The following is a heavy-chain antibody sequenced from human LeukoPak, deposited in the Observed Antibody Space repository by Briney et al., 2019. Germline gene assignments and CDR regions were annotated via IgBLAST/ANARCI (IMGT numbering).Heavy chain of an antibody. CDR3: ASHPYCSSGSCYHARFDP. D-gene: IGHD2-15*01. J-gene: IGHJ5*02. V-gene: IGHV1-69*04. CDR2: IIPILGIA. CDR1: GGTFSSYA. Sequence: SVKVSCKASGGTFSSYAISWVRQAPGQGREGMGRIIPILGIANYAQKFQGRVTITADKSTSTVYLELSSLTSEDTAVYYCASHPYCSSGSCYHARFDPWGQGTLVTVSS.